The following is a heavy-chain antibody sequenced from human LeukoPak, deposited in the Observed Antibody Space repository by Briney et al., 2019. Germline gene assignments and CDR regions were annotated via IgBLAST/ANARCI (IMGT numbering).Heavy chain of an antibody. Sequence: GGSLRLSCAASGFTFSSYSMNWVRQAPGKGLEWVSSISSSSSYIYYADSVKGRFTISRDNAKNPLYLQMNSLRAEDTAVYYCARDRGSNEINGVLDYWGQGTLVTVSS. CDR3: ARDRGSNEINGVLDY. CDR2: ISSSSSYI. D-gene: IGHD3-10*01. CDR1: GFTFSSYS. V-gene: IGHV3-21*01. J-gene: IGHJ4*02.